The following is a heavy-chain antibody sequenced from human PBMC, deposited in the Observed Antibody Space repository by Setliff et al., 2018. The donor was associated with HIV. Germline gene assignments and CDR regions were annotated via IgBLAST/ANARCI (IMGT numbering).Heavy chain of an antibody. D-gene: IGHD6-13*01. CDR1: GYTLTELS. V-gene: IGHV1-24*01. Sequence: ASVKVSCKISGYTLTELSIHWVRQAPGKGLEWMANFDPEDGETFYAQKFQGRLTMTEDTSTDTAYMELSSLRSDDTAMYYCATDPGYSSTWYSESFQHWGQGTVATVSS. J-gene: IGHJ1*01. CDR3: ATDPGYSSTWYSESFQH. CDR2: FDPEDGET.